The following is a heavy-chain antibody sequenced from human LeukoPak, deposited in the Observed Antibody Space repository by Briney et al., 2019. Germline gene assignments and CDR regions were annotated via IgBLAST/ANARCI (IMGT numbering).Heavy chain of an antibody. D-gene: IGHD6-19*01. J-gene: IGHJ4*02. CDR1: GYSISRGYY. CDR2: IYHSGST. Sequence: SETLSLTCTVSGYSISRGYYWGWIRQPPGKGLEWIGSIYHSGSTYYNPSLKSRVTISVDTSKNQFSLKLSSVTAADTAVYYCARDHFYSSGWPFDYWGQGTLVTVSS. V-gene: IGHV4-38-2*02. CDR3: ARDHFYSSGWPFDY.